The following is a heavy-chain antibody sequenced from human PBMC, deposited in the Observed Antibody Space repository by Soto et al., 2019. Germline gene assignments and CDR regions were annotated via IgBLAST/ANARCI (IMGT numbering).Heavy chain of an antibody. J-gene: IGHJ4*02. D-gene: IGHD3-22*01. V-gene: IGHV1-18*01. CDR1: GYTFVSYG. CDR2: ISPYNGNT. Sequence: QVQLVQSGAEVKQPGASVKVSCKVSGYTFVSYGIAWVRQAPGQGLEWMGWISPYNGNTNYAQKLQGRVTMTTDTSTSTAYMDLTSLRSDDTAVYYCVRDQYFFDSSGYYDYWVQGTLVTVSS. CDR3: VRDQYFFDSSGYYDY.